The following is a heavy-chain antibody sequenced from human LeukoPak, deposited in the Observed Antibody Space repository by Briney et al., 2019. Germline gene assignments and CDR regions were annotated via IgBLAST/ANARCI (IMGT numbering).Heavy chain of an antibody. J-gene: IGHJ5*02. Sequence: GGSLRLSCAASGFTFSDYYMSWIRQAPGKGLEWVSYISSSGSTIYYADSVKGRFTISRDNAKNSLYLQMNSLRAEDTAVYYCARVGDYDYVWGSSPLFDPWGQGTLVTVSS. D-gene: IGHD3-16*01. V-gene: IGHV3-11*04. CDR1: GFTFSDYY. CDR2: ISSSGSTI. CDR3: ARVGDYDYVWGSSPLFDP.